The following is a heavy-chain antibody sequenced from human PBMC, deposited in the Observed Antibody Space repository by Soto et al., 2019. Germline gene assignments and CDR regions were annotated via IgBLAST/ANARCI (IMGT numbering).Heavy chain of an antibody. Sequence: LRLSCAASGFTFSDSYMSWILQAPGKGLEWVSSISRSSSYIYYADSVKGRFTISRDNAKNSLYLQMNSLRAEDTAVYYCARDLHDYVSFRFDPWGQGTLVTVSS. CDR2: ISRSSSYI. J-gene: IGHJ5*02. CDR1: GFTFSDSY. CDR3: ARDLHDYVSFRFDP. D-gene: IGHD3-16*01. V-gene: IGHV3-11*06.